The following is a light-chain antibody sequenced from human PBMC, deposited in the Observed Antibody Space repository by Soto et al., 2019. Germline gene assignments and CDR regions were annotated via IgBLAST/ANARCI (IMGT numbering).Light chain of an antibody. Sequence: EIVLTQSPATLSLSPGERATLSCRASESVIRFLAWYQQRPGQAPRLLIYDTSIRATGIPARFSGSGSGTDFTLTISSLEPEDFAVYYCKQRAKWPPVTFGGGTKVEMK. V-gene: IGKV3-11*01. CDR1: ESVIRF. J-gene: IGKJ4*01. CDR2: DTS. CDR3: KQRAKWPPVT.